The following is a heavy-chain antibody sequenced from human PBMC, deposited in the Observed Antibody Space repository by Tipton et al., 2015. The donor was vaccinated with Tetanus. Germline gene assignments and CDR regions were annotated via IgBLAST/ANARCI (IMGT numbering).Heavy chain of an antibody. J-gene: IGHJ4*02. CDR2: IIPIFGTA. CDR3: ARGPDYDFWSGYYY. V-gene: IGHV1-69*06. Sequence: QSGAEVKKPGSSVKVSCKASGGTFSSYAISWVRQAPRQGLEWMGGIIPIFGTANYAQKFQGRVTITADKSTSTAYMELSSLRSEDTAVYYCARGPDYDFWSGYYYWGQGTLVTVSS. CDR1: GGTFSSYA. D-gene: IGHD3-3*01.